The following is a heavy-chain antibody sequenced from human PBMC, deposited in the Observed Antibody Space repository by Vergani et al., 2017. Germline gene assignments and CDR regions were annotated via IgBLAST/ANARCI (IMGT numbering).Heavy chain of an antibody. J-gene: IGHJ3*02. Sequence: EVQLLESGGGLVQPGGSLRLSCAASGFTFSSYAMSWVRQAPWKGLEWVSAISGSGGSTYYADSVKGRFTISRDNSKNTLYLQMNSLRAEDTAVYYCAKDQVILLWFGELNRGRDAFDIWGQGTMVTVSS. CDR3: AKDQVILLWFGELNRGRDAFDI. CDR2: ISGSGGST. D-gene: IGHD3-10*01. V-gene: IGHV3-23*01. CDR1: GFTFSSYA.